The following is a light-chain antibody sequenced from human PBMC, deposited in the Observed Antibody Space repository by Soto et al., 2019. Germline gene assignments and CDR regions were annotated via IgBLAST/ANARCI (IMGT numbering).Light chain of an antibody. Sequence: DIRMTQSPSTLSASVVDRVIITCLASQSISNWLAWYQQKPGKAPKLLMSKASTLETGVPSRFSGSGSETEFTLTISSLQPDDFATYYCQQYNSYSWTFGQGTKVDIK. CDR2: KAS. CDR3: QQYNSYSWT. J-gene: IGKJ1*01. V-gene: IGKV1-5*03. CDR1: QSISNW.